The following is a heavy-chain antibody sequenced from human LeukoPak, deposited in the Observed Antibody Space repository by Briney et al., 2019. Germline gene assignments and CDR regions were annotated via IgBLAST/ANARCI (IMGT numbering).Heavy chain of an antibody. D-gene: IGHD1-26*01. CDR2: ISSSSDST. J-gene: IGHJ4*02. V-gene: IGHV3-23*01. CDR1: GFTFSSYG. CDR3: AKPVTGSYSPVDY. Sequence: GGSLRLSCAASGFTFSSYGVSWIRQTPGKGLEWVSTISSSSDSTDYTDSVRGRFTISRDNSKNTLYLQMNSLRAEDTAVYYCAKPVTGSYSPVDYWGQGTLVTVSS.